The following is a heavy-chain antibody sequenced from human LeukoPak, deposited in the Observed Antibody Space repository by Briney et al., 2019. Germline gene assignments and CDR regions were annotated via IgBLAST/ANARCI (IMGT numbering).Heavy chain of an antibody. D-gene: IGHD3-10*01. CDR3: ARDRIWFGDRPTFFDI. Sequence: PGGSLRLSCAASGFTFSSYSMNWVRQAPGEGLEWVSSISRSSSYKYYADSVKGRFTISRDNAKNSLYLQMNSLRAEDTAVYYCARDRIWFGDRPTFFDIWGQGTMVTVSS. CDR2: ISRSSSYK. CDR1: GFTFSSYS. J-gene: IGHJ3*02. V-gene: IGHV3-21*01.